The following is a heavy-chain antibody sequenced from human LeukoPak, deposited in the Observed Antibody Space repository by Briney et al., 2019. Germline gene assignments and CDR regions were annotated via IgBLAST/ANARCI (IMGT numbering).Heavy chain of an antibody. D-gene: IGHD3-22*01. CDR1: GFTFSSYA. Sequence: PGGSLRLSCAASGFTFSSYAMHWVRQAPGKGLEWVAVISYDGSNKYYADSVKGRFTISRDNSKNTLYLQMNSLRAEDTAVYYCAREAFDSSGSLDYWGQGTLVTVSS. V-gene: IGHV3-30-3*01. J-gene: IGHJ4*02. CDR3: AREAFDSSGSLDY. CDR2: ISYDGSNK.